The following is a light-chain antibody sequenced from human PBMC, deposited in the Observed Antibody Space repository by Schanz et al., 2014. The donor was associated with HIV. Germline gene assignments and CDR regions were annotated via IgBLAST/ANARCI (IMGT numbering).Light chain of an antibody. CDR1: QSISIS. V-gene: IGKV1-39*01. CDR3: QQSYSATPYT. J-gene: IGKJ2*01. CDR2: ATS. Sequence: DIQMPQSPSSLSASVGDRVTITCRARQSISISLNWYQQKPGKAPQLLIYATSLLHTGVPSRFSGSGSGTHFTLTITGLQFEDFATYYCQQSYSATPYTFGPGTKVEIK.